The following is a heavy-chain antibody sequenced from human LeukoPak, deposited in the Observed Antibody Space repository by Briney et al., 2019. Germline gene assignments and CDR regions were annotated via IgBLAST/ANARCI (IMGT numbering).Heavy chain of an antibody. CDR1: GGSFSGYY. Sequence: SETLSLTCAVYGGSFSGYYWSWIRQPPGKGLEWIGEINHSGSTNYNPSLKSRVTISVDTSKNQFSLKLSSVTAADTAVYYCASLVAAPGTSLYYYYYMDVWGKGTTVTVSS. V-gene: IGHV4-34*01. D-gene: IGHD6-13*01. J-gene: IGHJ6*03. CDR2: INHSGST. CDR3: ASLVAAPGTSLYYYYYMDV.